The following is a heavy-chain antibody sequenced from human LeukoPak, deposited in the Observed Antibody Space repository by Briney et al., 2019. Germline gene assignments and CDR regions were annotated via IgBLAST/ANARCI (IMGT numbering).Heavy chain of an antibody. D-gene: IGHD4-23*01. Sequence: PGGSLRLSCAASGFTVSSNYMSWVRQAPGKGLEWVSVIYSGGSTYYADSVKGRFTISRDNSKNTLYLQMNSLRAEDTAVYYCAKWLRWSPVDYWGQGTLVTVSS. CDR2: IYSGGST. CDR1: GFTVSSNY. J-gene: IGHJ4*02. CDR3: AKWLRWSPVDY. V-gene: IGHV3-53*01.